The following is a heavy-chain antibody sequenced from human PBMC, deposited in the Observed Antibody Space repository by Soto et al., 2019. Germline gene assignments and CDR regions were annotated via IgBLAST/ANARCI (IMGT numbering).Heavy chain of an antibody. CDR3: GRDQSGSGYYVDWIDP. V-gene: IGHV4-39*07. CDR2: IYYSGSS. Sequence: SETLSLTCTVSGGSISSINDYWGWIRQPPGKGLEWIGSIYYSGSSYYNPSLKSRVTISVDRSKNQFSLKVSSVTAADTAVYYCGRDQSGSGYYVDWIDPWGQGTQVTVSS. CDR1: GGSISSINDY. D-gene: IGHD5-12*01. J-gene: IGHJ5*02.